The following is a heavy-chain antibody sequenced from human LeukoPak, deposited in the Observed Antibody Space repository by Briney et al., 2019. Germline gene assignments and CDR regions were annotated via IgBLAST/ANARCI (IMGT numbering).Heavy chain of an antibody. J-gene: IGHJ5*02. V-gene: IGHV3-23*01. CDR3: ARGPAVGSNWFDP. CDR1: GFTFSSSP. D-gene: IGHD3-16*01. Sequence: GGSLRLSCAASGFTFSSSPMSWVRQAPGRGLEWVSAISGSGGSTYYADSVKGRFTISRDNSKNTLYLQMNSLRAEDTAVYYCARGPAVGSNWFDPWGQGTLVTVSS. CDR2: ISGSGGST.